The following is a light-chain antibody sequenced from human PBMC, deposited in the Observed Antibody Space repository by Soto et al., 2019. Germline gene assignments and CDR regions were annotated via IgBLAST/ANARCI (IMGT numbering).Light chain of an antibody. V-gene: IGKV3-11*01. CDR3: QQRSSWPT. CDR2: DAS. CDR1: QSVSSY. J-gene: IGKJ3*01. Sequence: EIVLTQSPATLSLSPGERATLSCRASQSVSSYLAWYQQKPGQAPRLLIYDASNRATGIPARFSGNGFGTDFTPTISSLEPEDFAVYYCQQRSSWPTFGPGTKVDI.